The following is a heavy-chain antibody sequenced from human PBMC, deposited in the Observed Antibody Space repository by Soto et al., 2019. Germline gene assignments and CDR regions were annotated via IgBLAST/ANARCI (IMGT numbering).Heavy chain of an antibody. D-gene: IGHD3-16*01. CDR1: GFYISSPHDY. Sequence: ASETLSLTCTFSGFYISSPHDYWGWIRQSPGRGLEWIGSIYYSGSTYYNPSLKSRITISVDTSKNQFSLNLTSVTAADTAVYYCARHVLTAYIVYYFDFWGQGTLVTVSS. CDR2: IYYSGST. CDR3: ARHVLTAYIVYYFDF. J-gene: IGHJ4*02. V-gene: IGHV4-39*01.